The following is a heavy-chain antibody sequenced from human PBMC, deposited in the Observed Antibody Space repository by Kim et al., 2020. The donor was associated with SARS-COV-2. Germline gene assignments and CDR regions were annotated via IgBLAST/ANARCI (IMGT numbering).Heavy chain of an antibody. CDR2: IYYSGST. CDR1: GGSISSGGYY. Sequence: SETLSLTCTVSGGSISSGGYYWSWIRQHPGKGLEWIGYIYYSGSTYYNPSLKSRVTISVDTSKNQFSLKLSSVTAADTAVYYCAREKVGAPFDYWGQGTLVTVSS. V-gene: IGHV4-31*03. CDR3: AREKVGAPFDY. J-gene: IGHJ4*02. D-gene: IGHD1-26*01.